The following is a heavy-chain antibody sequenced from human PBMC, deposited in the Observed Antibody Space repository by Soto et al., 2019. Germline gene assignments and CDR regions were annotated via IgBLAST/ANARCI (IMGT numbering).Heavy chain of an antibody. Sequence: QVQLVQSGAEVKKPGASVKVSCKASGYTVTTYYMHWVQQAPGQVLEWLGVINPSGGSTTYAQKFQGRVTMTRDTSTSTGYMELSSLRSEDTAVYYCARGSSSTDRRVDFWGQGTLVTVSS. CDR2: INPSGGST. CDR1: GYTVTTYY. D-gene: IGHD1-1*01. V-gene: IGHV1-46*01. J-gene: IGHJ4*02. CDR3: ARGSSSTDRRVDF.